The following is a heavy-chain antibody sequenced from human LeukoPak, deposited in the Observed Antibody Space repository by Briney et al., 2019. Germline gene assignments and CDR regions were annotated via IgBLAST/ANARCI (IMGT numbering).Heavy chain of an antibody. CDR1: GYTFTSYG. CDR3: ARDSERLQQYYYYGMDV. J-gene: IGHJ6*02. D-gene: IGHD4-4*01. CDR2: ISVYNGNT. Sequence: ASVKVSCKASGYTFTSYGISWVRQAPGQGLEWMGWISVYNGNTNYAQKLQGRVTMTTDTSTSTAYMELRSLRSDDTAVYYCARDSERLQQYYYYGMDVWGQGTTVTVSS. V-gene: IGHV1-18*01.